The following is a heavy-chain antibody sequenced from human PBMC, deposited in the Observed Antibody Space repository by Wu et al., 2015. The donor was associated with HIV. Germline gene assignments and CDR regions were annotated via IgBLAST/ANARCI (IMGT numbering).Heavy chain of an antibody. Sequence: QVQLVQSGTEIKKPGSSVKVSCKASRDTFKRFAISWVRQAPGQGLECMGKITPVLGSTVYTQKFQDRVTITADKSTSTSYMELSSLTSEDTAVYFCAREVGAMLANWFDPWGQGNPVIVSS. CDR3: AREVGAMLANWFDP. CDR1: RDTFKRFA. J-gene: IGHJ5*02. V-gene: IGHV1-69*04. CDR2: ITPVLGST. D-gene: IGHD3-10*01.